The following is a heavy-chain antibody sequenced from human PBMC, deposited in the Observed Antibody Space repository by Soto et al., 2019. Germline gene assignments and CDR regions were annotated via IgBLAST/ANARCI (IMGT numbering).Heavy chain of an antibody. J-gene: IGHJ4*02. Sequence: ASVKVSCKASGYTFTSYGISWVRQAPGQGLEWMGWISAYNGNTNYAQKLQGRVTMTTDTSTSTAYMELRSLRSDDTAVYYCAREYDFWSGYYHVFDYWGQGTLVTVSA. V-gene: IGHV1-18*04. CDR2: ISAYNGNT. CDR1: GYTFTSYG. D-gene: IGHD3-3*01. CDR3: AREYDFWSGYYHVFDY.